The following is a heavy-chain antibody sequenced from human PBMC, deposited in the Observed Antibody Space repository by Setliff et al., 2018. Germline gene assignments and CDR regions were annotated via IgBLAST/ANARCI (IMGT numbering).Heavy chain of an antibody. V-gene: IGHV3-9*01. CDR1: GFIFDDYA. Sequence: PGGSLRLSCAASGFIFDDYAMHWVRQAPGKGLEWVSGIRAGSGNIAYAVSVKGRFTISRDNAKNSLYLQLDSLRPDDTAVYYCARDREGDGNYYMDVWGKGTTVTVSS. CDR2: IRAGSGNI. D-gene: IGHD1-1*01. CDR3: ARDREGDGNYYMDV. J-gene: IGHJ6*03.